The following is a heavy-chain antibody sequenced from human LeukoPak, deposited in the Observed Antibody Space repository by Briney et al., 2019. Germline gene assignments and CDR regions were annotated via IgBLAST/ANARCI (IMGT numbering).Heavy chain of an antibody. J-gene: IGHJ6*03. CDR3: ARWYCVSNTCYHMDV. V-gene: IGHV4-59*02. Sequence: SGTLSLTCSVSGGSVNSYYWSWIRQPPGEGLEWIGYIYYTGSTNYNPSLKSRVTMSVDTSKNQLSLKVSSVTAADTAVYYCARWYCVSNTCYHMDVWGKGTTVTVSS. CDR1: GGSVNSYY. D-gene: IGHD2-2*01. CDR2: IYYTGST.